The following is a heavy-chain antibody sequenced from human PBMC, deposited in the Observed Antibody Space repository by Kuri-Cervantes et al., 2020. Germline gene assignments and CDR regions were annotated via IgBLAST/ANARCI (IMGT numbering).Heavy chain of an antibody. D-gene: IGHD3-22*01. CDR1: GFTFSDYY. CDR2: ISSSGSTI. Sequence: GESLKISCAASGFTFSDYYMSWIRQAPGKGLEWVSYISSSGSTIYYADSVKGRFTISRDNAKNSLYLQMNSLRAEDTAVYYCAIPPWGSSGHYYAGAFDYWGQGTLVTVSS. V-gene: IGHV3-11*04. CDR3: AIPPWGSSGHYYAGAFDY. J-gene: IGHJ4*02.